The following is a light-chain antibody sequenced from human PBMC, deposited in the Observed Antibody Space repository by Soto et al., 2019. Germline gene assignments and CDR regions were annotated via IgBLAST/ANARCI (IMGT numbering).Light chain of an antibody. CDR1: PSSFRSES. Sequence: SVVTHPPSASGAPGQTVTISCSGRPSSFRSESVCWYRHIPETAPKLIIYATDQRPSGVPDRFSGFKSGTSASLAISGLRAEDEADYYCAAWDGSLRGRVFGGGTQLTVL. CDR2: ATD. V-gene: IGLV1-47*01. CDR3: AAWDGSLRGRV. J-gene: IGLJ3*02.